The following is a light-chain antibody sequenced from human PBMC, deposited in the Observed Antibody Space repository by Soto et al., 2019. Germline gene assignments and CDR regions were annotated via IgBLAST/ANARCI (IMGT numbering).Light chain of an antibody. Sequence: EIVLTQSPGTLSLSPWETATLSCSASQTVNSDYLAWFQQRPGQAPRLLIFATSRRATDIPDRFSGSGSGTDFTLAIRRLEPEDFAVYYCHQFGYSPRTFGQGTKVDIK. V-gene: IGKV3-20*01. CDR2: ATS. CDR3: HQFGYSPRT. CDR1: QTVNSDY. J-gene: IGKJ1*01.